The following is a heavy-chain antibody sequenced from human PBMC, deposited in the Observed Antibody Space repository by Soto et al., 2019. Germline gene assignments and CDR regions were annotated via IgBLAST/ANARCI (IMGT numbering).Heavy chain of an antibody. CDR1: GFTFSSYA. D-gene: IGHD6-6*01. CDR2: ISYDGSNK. CDR3: ARGSIAARPALGYYFDY. Sequence: GGSLRLSCAASGFTFSSYAMHWVRQAPGKGLEWVAVISYDGSNKYYADSVKGRFTISRDNSKNTLYLQMNSLRAEDTAVYYCARGSIAARPALGYYFDYWGQGTLVTVSS. J-gene: IGHJ4*02. V-gene: IGHV3-30-3*01.